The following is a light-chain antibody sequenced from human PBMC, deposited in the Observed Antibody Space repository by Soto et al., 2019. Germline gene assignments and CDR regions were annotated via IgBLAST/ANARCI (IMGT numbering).Light chain of an antibody. Sequence: QITQSPVSLSASVGDRVTITCRASETISTFLNWYQQKPGKAPKLLIYAASTLQTGVPSRFSGSGSGTDFTLTISSLQPEDFATYYCLQDYNFPCTFGQGTKVDIK. CDR3: LQDYNFPCT. J-gene: IGKJ1*01. V-gene: IGKV1-6*01. CDR1: ETISTF. CDR2: AAS.